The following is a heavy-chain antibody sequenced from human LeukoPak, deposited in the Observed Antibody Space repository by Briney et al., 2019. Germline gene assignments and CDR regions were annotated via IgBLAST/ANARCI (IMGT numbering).Heavy chain of an antibody. CDR2: IIPILGIA. Sequence: SVKVSCKASGGTFSSYAISWVRQAPGQGLEWMGRIIPILGIANYAQKFQGRVTITADKSTSTACMELSSLRSEDTAVYYCASLQQLTTYYFDYWGQGTLVTVSS. CDR3: ASLQQLTTYYFDY. V-gene: IGHV1-69*04. J-gene: IGHJ4*02. CDR1: GGTFSSYA. D-gene: IGHD6-13*01.